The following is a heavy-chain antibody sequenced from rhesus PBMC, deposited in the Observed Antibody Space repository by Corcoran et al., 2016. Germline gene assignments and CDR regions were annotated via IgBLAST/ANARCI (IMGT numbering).Heavy chain of an antibody. J-gene: IGHJ4*01. CDR3: TREIAAGAFDY. V-gene: IGHV3-134*01. CDR2: VSWNSGTR. D-gene: IGHD6-13*01. Sequence: EVQLVESGGALAQPGGSLRLSCAASGFTFDDSAMSWVRQAPGKGLEWVSRVSWNSGTRYDADSVKCRFTSSRDNAKNSLFLQMDRLRAEDTAVYYCTREIAAGAFDYWGQGVLVTVSS. CDR1: GFTFDDSA.